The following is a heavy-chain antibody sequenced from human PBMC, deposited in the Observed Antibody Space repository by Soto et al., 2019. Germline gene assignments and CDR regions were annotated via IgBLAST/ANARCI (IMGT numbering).Heavy chain of an antibody. V-gene: IGHV3-21*01. CDR1: GFTFSSYS. CDR2: ISSSSSNK. CDR3: ARDGCSGGSCEGMDV. D-gene: IGHD2-15*01. Sequence: GGSLRLSCAASGFTFSSYSMNWVRQAPGKGLEWVASISSSSSNKYYADSVKGRFTISRDNSKNTLYLQMNSLRAEDTAVYYCARDGCSGGSCEGMDVWGQGTTVTVSS. J-gene: IGHJ6*02.